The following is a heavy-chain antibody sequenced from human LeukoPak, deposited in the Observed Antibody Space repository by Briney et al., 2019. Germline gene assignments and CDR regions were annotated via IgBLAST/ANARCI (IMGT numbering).Heavy chain of an antibody. J-gene: IGHJ6*03. CDR1: GYTFTSYG. Sequence: ASVKVSCKASGYTFTSYGISWVRQAPGQGLEWMGWISAYNGNTNYAQKLQGRVTMTTDTSTSTAYMELRSLRSDDTAVYYCARPYSSGWYTYYYYYYMDVWGKGTTVTVSS. D-gene: IGHD6-19*01. CDR2: ISAYNGNT. CDR3: ARPYSSGWYTYYYYYYMDV. V-gene: IGHV1-18*01.